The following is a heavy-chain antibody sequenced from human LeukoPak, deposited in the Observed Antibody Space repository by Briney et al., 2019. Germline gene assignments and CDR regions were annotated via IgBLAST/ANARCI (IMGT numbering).Heavy chain of an antibody. CDR2: ISGSGGTT. D-gene: IGHD3-22*01. J-gene: IGHJ4*02. CDR3: AKKRSGYYSFDY. CDR1: GFTFNNSA. Sequence: GGSLRLSCAASGFTFNNSAMNWVRQAPGKGLEWVSVISGSGGTTYYADSVKGRFTIFRDNSKNTLPLQMNSLRAEDTAVYYCAKKRSGYYSFDYWGQGTLVTVSS. V-gene: IGHV3-23*01.